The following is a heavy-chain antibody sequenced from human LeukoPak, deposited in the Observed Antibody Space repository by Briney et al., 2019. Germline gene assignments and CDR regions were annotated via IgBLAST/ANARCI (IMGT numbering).Heavy chain of an antibody. J-gene: IGHJ4*02. CDR3: ASIVGATRGIG. V-gene: IGHV3-21*01. CDR2: ISSSSSYI. D-gene: IGHD1-26*01. CDR1: GFTFSSYS. Sequence: GGSLRLSCAASGFTFSSYSMNWVRQAPGKGLEWVSSISSSSSYIYYADSVKGRFTISRDNAKNSLYLQMNSLRAEDTAVYYCASIVGATRGIGWGQGTLVTVSS.